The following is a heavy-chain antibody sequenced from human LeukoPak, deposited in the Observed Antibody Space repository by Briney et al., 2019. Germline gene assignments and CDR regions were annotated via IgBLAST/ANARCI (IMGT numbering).Heavy chain of an antibody. D-gene: IGHD2-15*01. J-gene: IGHJ6*02. CDR2: IYYSGST. V-gene: IGHV4-30-4*01. CDR1: GGSISSGDYY. Sequence: PSQTLSLTCTVSGGSISSGDYYWSWIRQPPGKGLEWFGYIYYSGSTYYNPSLKSRVTISVDTSKNQFSLKLSSVTAADTAVYYCARAPHICSGGSCYYYYGMDVWGQGTTVTVSS. CDR3: ARAPHICSGGSCYYYYGMDV.